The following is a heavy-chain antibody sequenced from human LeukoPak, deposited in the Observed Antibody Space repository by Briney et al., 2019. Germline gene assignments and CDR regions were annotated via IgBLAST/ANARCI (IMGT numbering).Heavy chain of an antibody. V-gene: IGHV1-3*01. CDR2: INAGNGNT. D-gene: IGHD3-22*01. CDR1: GYTFASYA. J-gene: IGHJ4*02. CDR3: ARVGHYYDSSGPFDY. Sequence: GASVIVSCKASGYTFASYAMHWVRQAPGQRLEWMGWINAGNGNTKYSQKFQGRVTITRDTSASTAYMELSSLRSEDTAVYYCARVGHYYDSSGPFDYWGQGTLVTVSS.